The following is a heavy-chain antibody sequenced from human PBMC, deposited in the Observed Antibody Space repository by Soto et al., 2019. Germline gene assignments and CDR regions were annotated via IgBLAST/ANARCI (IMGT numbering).Heavy chain of an antibody. CDR1: GFTFSTYW. CDR3: ARSDWFDP. CDR2: IKSDGSST. J-gene: IGHJ5*02. V-gene: IGHV3-74*01. Sequence: QPGGSLRLSCAASGFTFSTYWMHWVRQAPGKGLVWVSRIKSDGSSTSYADSVKGRFTISRDNAKNTLYLQMNSLRVEDTAVYYCARSDWFDPWGQGTLVTVS.